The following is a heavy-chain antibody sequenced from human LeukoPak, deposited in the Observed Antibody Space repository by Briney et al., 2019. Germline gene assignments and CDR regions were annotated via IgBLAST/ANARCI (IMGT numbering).Heavy chain of an antibody. V-gene: IGHV3-11*05. Sequence: GGSLRLPCAASGFTFSDYYMSWIRQAPGKGLEWVSYISSSSSYTNYADSVKGRFTISRDNAKNSLYLQMNSLRAEVTAVYYCARGHGHDYGDYLPGAEPYYYYYYGMDVWGQGTTVTVSS. J-gene: IGHJ6*02. CDR3: ARGHGHDYGDYLPGAEPYYYYYYGMDV. D-gene: IGHD4-17*01. CDR1: GFTFSDYY. CDR2: ISSSSSYT.